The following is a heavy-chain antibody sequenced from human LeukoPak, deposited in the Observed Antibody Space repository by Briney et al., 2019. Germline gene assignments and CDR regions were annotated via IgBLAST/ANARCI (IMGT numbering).Heavy chain of an antibody. J-gene: IGHJ4*02. Sequence: SETLSLTCAVYGGSFSGYYWSWIRQPPGKGLEWIGEINHSGSTNYNPSLKSRVTISVDTSKNQFSLKLSSVTAADTAVYYCARSPWYYYASGTYYNAPKYFDYWGQGTLVTVSS. V-gene: IGHV4-34*01. CDR1: GGSFSGYY. D-gene: IGHD3-10*01. CDR3: ARSPWYYYASGTYYNAPKYFDY. CDR2: INHSGST.